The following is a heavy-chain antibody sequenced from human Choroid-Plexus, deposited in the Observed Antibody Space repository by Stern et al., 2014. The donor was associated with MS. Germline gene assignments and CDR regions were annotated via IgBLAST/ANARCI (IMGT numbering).Heavy chain of an antibody. J-gene: IGHJ5*02. V-gene: IGHV3-30*18. CDR1: GFTFGSWA. CDR2: VSYDGSNK. D-gene: IGHD2-8*01. CDR3: AKDRQYLTYFFDH. Sequence: VQLVESGGGVVQPGRPLGLSCAASGFTFGSWAMHWVRQAPGKGLEWGAGVSYDGSNKYYADSVKGRFTVSRDNSQNTLYMQMSSLRAEDTAVYYCAKDRQYLTYFFDHWGQGSLVTVSS.